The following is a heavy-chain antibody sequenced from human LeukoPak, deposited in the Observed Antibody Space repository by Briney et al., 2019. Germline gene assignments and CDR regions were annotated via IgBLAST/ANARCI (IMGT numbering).Heavy chain of an antibody. V-gene: IGHV3-7*01. CDR1: GFTFSSFW. Sequence: PGGSLRLSCAASGFTFSSFWMSWVRQAPGKGLEWVANVKNDGSEKYYVDSVKGRFNISRDNAKNSLYLQMNSLRAEDTAVYYCARGKYQPKGALDAFDIWGQGTMVTVSS. CDR2: VKNDGSEK. CDR3: ARGKYQPKGALDAFDI. D-gene: IGHD2-2*01. J-gene: IGHJ3*02.